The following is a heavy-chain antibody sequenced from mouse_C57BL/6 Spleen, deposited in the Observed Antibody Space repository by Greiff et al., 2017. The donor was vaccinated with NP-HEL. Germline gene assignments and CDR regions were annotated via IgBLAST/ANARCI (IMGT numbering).Heavy chain of an antibody. J-gene: IGHJ2*01. CDR2: IHPNSGST. D-gene: IGHD1-1*01. V-gene: IGHV1-64*01. CDR3: ARSITTVVSFDY. Sequence: VQLQQPGAELVKPGASVKLSCKASGYTFTSYWMHWVKQRPGQGLEWIGMIHPNSGSTNYNEKFKSKATLTVDKSSSTAYMQLSSLTSEDSAVYYCARSITTVVSFDYWGQGTTLTVSS. CDR1: GYTFTSYW.